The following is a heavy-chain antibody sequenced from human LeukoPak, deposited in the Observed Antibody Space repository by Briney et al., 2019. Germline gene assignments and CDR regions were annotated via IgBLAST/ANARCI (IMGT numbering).Heavy chain of an antibody. V-gene: IGHV4-34*01. Sequence: SETLSLTCAVYGGSFSGYYWSWIRQPPGKGLEWIGEINHSGSTNYNPSLKSRVTISVDTSKNRFSLKLSSVTAADTAVYYCARWRKYSSGWYLGSNWFDPWGQGTLVTVSS. J-gene: IGHJ5*02. CDR2: INHSGST. CDR1: GGSFSGYY. D-gene: IGHD6-19*01. CDR3: ARWRKYSSGWYLGSNWFDP.